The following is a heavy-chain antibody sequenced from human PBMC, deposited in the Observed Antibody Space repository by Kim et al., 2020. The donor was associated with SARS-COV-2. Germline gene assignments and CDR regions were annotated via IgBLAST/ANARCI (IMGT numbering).Heavy chain of an antibody. D-gene: IGHD2-15*01. Sequence: SVKVSCKASGGTFSSYAISWVRQAPGQGLEWMGRIIPILGIANYAQKFQGRVTITADKSTSTAYMELSSLRSEDTAVYYCARDCKGGGSCFDYWGQGTL. CDR1: GGTFSSYA. V-gene: IGHV1-69*04. J-gene: IGHJ4*02. CDR3: ARDCKGGGSCFDY. CDR2: IIPILGIA.